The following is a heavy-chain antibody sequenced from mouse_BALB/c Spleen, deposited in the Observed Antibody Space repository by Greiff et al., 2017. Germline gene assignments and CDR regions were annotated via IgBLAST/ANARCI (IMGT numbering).Heavy chain of an antibody. V-gene: IGHV1-54*01. CDR2: INPGSGGT. Sequence: QVQLQQSGSELVRPGTSVKVSCKASGYAFTNYLIEWVKQRPGQGLEWIGVINPGSGGTNYNEKFKGKATLTADKSSSTAYMQLSSLTSDDSAVYFCARWGYGPFDYWGQGTTLTVSS. D-gene: IGHD1-1*02. J-gene: IGHJ2*01. CDR1: GYAFTNYL. CDR3: ARWGYGPFDY.